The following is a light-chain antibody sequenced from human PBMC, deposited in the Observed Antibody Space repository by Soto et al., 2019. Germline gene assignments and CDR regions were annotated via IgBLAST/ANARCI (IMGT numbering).Light chain of an antibody. J-gene: IGKJ4*01. CDR1: QSVSSNY. V-gene: IGKV3D-20*02. Sequence: VMTQSPATLSVSPGERATLSCRASQSVSSNYLAWYQQMPGQAPRLLISGASSRASGIPDRFSGGGSGTDFTLTISRLEPEDFAVYYCQHRSSWPLTFGGGTKVDIK. CDR2: GAS. CDR3: QHRSSWPLT.